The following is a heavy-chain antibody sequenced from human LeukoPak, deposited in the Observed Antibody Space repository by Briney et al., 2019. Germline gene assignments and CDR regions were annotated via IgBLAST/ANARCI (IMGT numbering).Heavy chain of an antibody. J-gene: IGHJ4*02. Sequence: PGGSLRLSCAASGFTFSPYWMNWFRQAPGKGLEWVAIIKQDGSEELYDGSVEGRFTISRDSGKNSLYLQINSLRAEDMAVYYCAGGAGWLADYWGQGTLVTVSS. CDR1: GFTFSPYW. CDR2: IKQDGSEE. D-gene: IGHD2-15*01. CDR3: AGGAGWLADY. V-gene: IGHV3-7*01.